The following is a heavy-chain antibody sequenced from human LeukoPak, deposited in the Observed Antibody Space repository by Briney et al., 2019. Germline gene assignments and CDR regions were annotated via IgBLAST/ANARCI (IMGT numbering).Heavy chain of an antibody. CDR2: ISSSSSYI. J-gene: IGHJ3*02. CDR3: ARDREGFGEDFDAFDI. Sequence: GGSLRLSCAASGFTFSSYSMNWVRQAPGKGLEWVSSISSSSSYIYYADSVKGRFTISRDNAKNSLYLQMNSLRAEDTAVYYCARDREGFGEDFDAFDIWGQGTMVTVSS. D-gene: IGHD3-10*01. V-gene: IGHV3-21*01. CDR1: GFTFSSYS.